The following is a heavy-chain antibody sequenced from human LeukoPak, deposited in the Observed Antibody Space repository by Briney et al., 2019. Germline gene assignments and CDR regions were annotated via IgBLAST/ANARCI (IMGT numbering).Heavy chain of an antibody. CDR1: GFTFSSYG. J-gene: IGHJ4*02. Sequence: GGSLRLSCAASGFTFSSYGMQGGREAPGKGGERGAVISYEGSNKYYADSVKGRFTISRDYSQNTLYLQMNSLRAEATAVYYCAKGDYYDSSGYYPFVYWGQGTLVTVSS. CDR3: AKGDYYDSSGYYPFVY. D-gene: IGHD3-22*01. V-gene: IGHV3-30*18. CDR2: ISYEGSNK.